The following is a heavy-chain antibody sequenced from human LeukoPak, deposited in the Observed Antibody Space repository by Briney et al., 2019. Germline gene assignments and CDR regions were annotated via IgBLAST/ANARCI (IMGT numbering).Heavy chain of an antibody. D-gene: IGHD6-13*01. CDR2: IHSSGRTI. V-gene: IGHV3-48*04. CDR3: ARGYSSSWHYYYYYMDV. Sequence: GGSLRLSCAASGFTFTTYWMSWVRQAPGKGLEWVSYIHSSGRTIYYADSVKGRFTISRDNAKNSLYLQMNSLRAEDTAVYYCARGYSSSWHYYYYYMDVWGKGTTVTVSS. J-gene: IGHJ6*03. CDR1: GFTFTTYW.